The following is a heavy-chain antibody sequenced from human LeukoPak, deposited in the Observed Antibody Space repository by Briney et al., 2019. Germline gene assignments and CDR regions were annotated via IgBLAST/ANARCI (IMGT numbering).Heavy chain of an antibody. CDR3: ARDMVYAEGFDY. J-gene: IGHJ4*02. Sequence: PGGSLRLSCAASGFTFSNYWMHWVRQAPGKGLVWVSVINTDGSTTTYADSVKGRFTISRDNAKNTLYLQMNSLRAEDTAVYYCARDMVYAEGFDYWGQGTLVTVSS. D-gene: IGHD2-8*01. V-gene: IGHV3-74*01. CDR2: INTDGSTT. CDR1: GFTFSNYW.